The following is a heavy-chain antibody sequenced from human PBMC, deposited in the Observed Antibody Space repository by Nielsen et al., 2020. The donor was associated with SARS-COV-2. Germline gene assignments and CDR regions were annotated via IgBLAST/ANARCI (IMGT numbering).Heavy chain of an antibody. Sequence: GESLKISCRGSGYSFTSYWISWVRQMTGKGLEWMGRIDPSDSYTNYSPSFQGHVTISADKSISTAYLQWSSLKASDTAMYYCARQMNYYDSSGYYPLAFDIWGQGTMVTVSS. CDR1: GYSFTSYW. J-gene: IGHJ3*02. CDR3: ARQMNYYDSSGYYPLAFDI. CDR2: IDPSDSYT. V-gene: IGHV5-10-1*01. D-gene: IGHD3-22*01.